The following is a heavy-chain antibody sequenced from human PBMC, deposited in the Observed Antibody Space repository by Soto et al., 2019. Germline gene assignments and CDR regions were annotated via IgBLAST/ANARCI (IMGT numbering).Heavy chain of an antibody. CDR3: ARVVSYRSWFDP. CDR2: INHSGST. V-gene: IGHV4-34*01. J-gene: IGHJ5*02. CDR1: GGSFSCYY. D-gene: IGHD2-2*02. Sequence: PSETLSLTCAVYGGSFSCYYWSWIRQPPGKGLEWIGEINHSGSTNYNPSLKSRVTISVDTSKNQFSLKLSSVTAADTAVYYCARVVSYRSWFDPWGQGTLVTVSS.